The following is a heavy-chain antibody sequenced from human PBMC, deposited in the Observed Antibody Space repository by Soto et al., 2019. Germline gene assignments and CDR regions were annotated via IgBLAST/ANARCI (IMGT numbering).Heavy chain of an antibody. V-gene: IGHV3-30*18. CDR3: AKDNCISTSCYRLYNWFDP. J-gene: IGHJ5*02. D-gene: IGHD2-2*01. CDR2: IAYDGSNK. Sequence: QVQLVESGGGVVQPGRSLRLSCVASGFTFSSYGMHWVRQAPGKGLEWVAVIAYDGSNKYYADSVKGRFTISRDNSKNTLYLQMNSLRAEDTAVYYCAKDNCISTSCYRLYNWFDPRGQGTLVTVSS. CDR1: GFTFSSYG.